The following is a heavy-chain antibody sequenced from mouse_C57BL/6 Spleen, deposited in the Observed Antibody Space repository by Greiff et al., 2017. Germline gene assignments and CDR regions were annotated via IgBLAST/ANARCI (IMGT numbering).Heavy chain of an antibody. D-gene: IGHD4-1*01. V-gene: IGHV1-54*01. Sequence: VQLQQSGAELVRPGTSVKVSCKASGYAFTNYLIEWVKQRPGQGLEWIGVINPGSGGTNYNEKFKGKATLTADKSSSTAYMQLSSLTSEDSAVYFCARWNWDYAMDYWGQGTSVTVSS. CDR3: ARWNWDYAMDY. CDR1: GYAFTNYL. CDR2: INPGSGGT. J-gene: IGHJ4*01.